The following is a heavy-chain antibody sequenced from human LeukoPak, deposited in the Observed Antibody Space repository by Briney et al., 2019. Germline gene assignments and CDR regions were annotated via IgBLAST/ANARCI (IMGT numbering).Heavy chain of an antibody. J-gene: IGHJ4*02. D-gene: IGHD3-22*01. V-gene: IGHV3-23*01. CDR1: GFTFSSYA. CDR3: AKGDSSGYYYRPGYYFDY. CDR2: ISGSGGST. Sequence: GGSLRLSCAASGFTFSSYAMSWVRQAPGKGLEWVSAISGSGGSTYNADSVKGRFTISRDNSKNTLYLQMNSLRAEDTAVYYCAKGDSSGYYYRPGYYFDYWGQGTLVTVSS.